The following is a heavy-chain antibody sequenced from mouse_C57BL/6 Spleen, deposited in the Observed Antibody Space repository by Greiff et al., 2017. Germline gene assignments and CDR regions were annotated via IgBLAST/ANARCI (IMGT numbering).Heavy chain of an antibody. Sequence: QVQLQQPGAELVMPGASVKLSCKASGYTFTSYWMHWVKQRPGQGLEWIGEIDPSDSFTNYNQKFKGKSTLTVDKSSSTAYMQLSSLTSEDSAVYYCAREGLLYWGQGTTLTVSS. V-gene: IGHV1-69*01. CDR2: IDPSDSFT. D-gene: IGHD2-12*01. CDR1: GYTFTSYW. CDR3: AREGLLY. J-gene: IGHJ2*01.